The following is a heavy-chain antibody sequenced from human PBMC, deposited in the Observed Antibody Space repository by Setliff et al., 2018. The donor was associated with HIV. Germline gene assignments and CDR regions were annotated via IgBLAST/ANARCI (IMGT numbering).Heavy chain of an antibody. V-gene: IGHV4-39*01. CDR3: ARPLMTTVVSVCAFDI. CDR2: IYYSGST. CDR1: GASISNSNSY. Sequence: SETLSLTCTVYGASISNSNSYWGWIRQPPGKRLEWLGSIYYSGSTSYNPSLSSRLTVSVDTSKNQVSLRLSSVTAADTAVYYCARPLMTTVVSVCAFDIWGQGTMVTVSS. J-gene: IGHJ3*02. D-gene: IGHD4-17*01.